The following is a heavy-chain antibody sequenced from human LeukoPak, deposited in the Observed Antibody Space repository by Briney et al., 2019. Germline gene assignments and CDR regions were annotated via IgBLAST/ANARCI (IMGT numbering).Heavy chain of an antibody. CDR3: ARWGNTAMVIV. J-gene: IGHJ4*02. D-gene: IGHD5-18*01. V-gene: IGHV1-46*01. CDR1: GYTFTGYY. Sequence: ASVKVSCKASGYTFTGYYMHWVRQAPGQGLEWMGIINPSGGSTSYAQKFQGRVTMTRDTSTSTVYMELSSLRSEDTAVYYCARWGNTAMVIVWGQGTLVTVSS. CDR2: INPSGGST.